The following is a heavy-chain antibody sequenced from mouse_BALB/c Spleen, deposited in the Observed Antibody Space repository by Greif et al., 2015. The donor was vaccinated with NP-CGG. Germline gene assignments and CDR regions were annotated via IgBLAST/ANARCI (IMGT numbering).Heavy chain of an antibody. CDR1: GFTFSSFG. V-gene: IGHV5-17*02. Sequence: EVKLVESGGGLVQPGGSRKLSCAASGFTFSSFGMHWVRQAPEKGLEWVAYISSGSSTIYYADTVKGRFTISRDNPKNTLFLQMTSLRSEDTAMYYCARGGWLLRDAMDYWGQGTSVTVSS. D-gene: IGHD2-3*01. J-gene: IGHJ4*01. CDR3: ARGGWLLRDAMDY. CDR2: ISSGSSTI.